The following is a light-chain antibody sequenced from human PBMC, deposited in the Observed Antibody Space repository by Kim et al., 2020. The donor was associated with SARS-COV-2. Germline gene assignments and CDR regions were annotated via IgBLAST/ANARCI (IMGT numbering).Light chain of an antibody. J-gene: IGKJ3*01. CDR3: QQRSNWPGIT. Sequence: SPGESATLSCRASQSVVSYLAWYQQNPGQAPRLLIYGASNRATGIPARFSGSGSGTDFTLTISSLDPEDFALYYCQQRSNWPGITFGPGTKVDIK. CDR1: QSVVSY. CDR2: GAS. V-gene: IGKV3-11*01.